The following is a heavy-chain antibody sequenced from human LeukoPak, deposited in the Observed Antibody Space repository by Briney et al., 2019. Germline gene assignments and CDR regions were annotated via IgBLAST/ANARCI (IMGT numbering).Heavy chain of an antibody. J-gene: IGHJ4*02. V-gene: IGHV4-59*01. CDR1: GGSISSYY. D-gene: IGHD1-26*01. CDR3: ARQMEVVGATFFDY. CDR2: IYYSGST. Sequence: PSETLSLTXTVSGGSISSYYWSWIRQPPGKGLEWIGYIYYSGSTNYNPPLKSRVTISVDTSKNQFSLKLSSVTAADTAVYYCARQMEVVGATFFDYWGQGTLVTVSS.